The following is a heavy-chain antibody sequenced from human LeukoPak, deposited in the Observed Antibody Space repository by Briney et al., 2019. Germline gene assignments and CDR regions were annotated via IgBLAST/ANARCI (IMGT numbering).Heavy chain of an antibody. D-gene: IGHD3-3*01. CDR2: ISSSGSTI. J-gene: IGHJ6*03. Sequence: PGGPLRLSCAASGFTFSSYEMNWVRQAPGKGLEWVSYISSSGSTIYYADSVKGRFTISRDNAKNSLYLQMNSLRAEDTAVYYCARGLGDYYYYMDVWGKGTTVTVSS. CDR3: ARGLGDYYYYMDV. CDR1: GFTFSSYE. V-gene: IGHV3-48*03.